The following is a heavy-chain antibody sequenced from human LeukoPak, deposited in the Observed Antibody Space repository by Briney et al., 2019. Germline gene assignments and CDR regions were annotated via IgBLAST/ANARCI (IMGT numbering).Heavy chain of an antibody. CDR3: AKAQDTAMALDY. Sequence: GGSLRLSCAASGFTFSSYGMHWVRQAPGKGLEWVAVIWYDGSNKYYADSVKGRFTISRDNSKNTLYLQMNSLRAEETAVYYCAKAQDTAMALDYWGQGTLVTVSS. D-gene: IGHD5-18*01. CDR1: GFTFSSYG. CDR2: IWYDGSNK. V-gene: IGHV3-33*06. J-gene: IGHJ4*02.